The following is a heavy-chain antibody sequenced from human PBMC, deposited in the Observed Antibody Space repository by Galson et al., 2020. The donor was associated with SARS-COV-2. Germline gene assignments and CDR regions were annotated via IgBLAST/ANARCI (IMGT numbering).Heavy chain of an antibody. V-gene: IGHV4-39*07. J-gene: IGHJ3*02. CDR1: GGSISTSYY. CDR3: ARSIAWAADDAFDI. CDR2: IYYSGIT. D-gene: IGHD6-19*01. Sequence: SETLSLTCSVSGGSISTSYYWGWFRQTPGKGLEWIGSIYYSGITHYNPSLKSRVSISVDTSKSQFSLKVTSMTAADTAVYFCARSIAWAADDAFDIWGQGTKVTVSS.